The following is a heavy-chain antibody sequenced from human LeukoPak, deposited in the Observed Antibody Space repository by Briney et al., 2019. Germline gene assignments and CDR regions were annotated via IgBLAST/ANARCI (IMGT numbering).Heavy chain of an antibody. CDR2: IWYDGSNK. J-gene: IGHJ5*02. D-gene: IGHD6-19*01. Sequence: PGRSLRLSCAASGFTFSSYGMHWVRQAPGKGLEWVAVIWYDGSNKYCADSVKGRFTISRDNSKNTLYLQMNSLRAEDTAVYYCARGMGIMAVAGRRWFDPWGQGTLVTVSS. CDR3: ARGMGIMAVAGRRWFDP. CDR1: GFTFSSYG. V-gene: IGHV3-33*01.